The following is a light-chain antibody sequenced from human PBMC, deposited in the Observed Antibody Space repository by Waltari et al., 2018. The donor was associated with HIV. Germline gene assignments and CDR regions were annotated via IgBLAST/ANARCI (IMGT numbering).Light chain of an antibody. CDR1: SSNIGAGYA. V-gene: IGLV1-40*01. J-gene: IGLJ2*01. CDR2: GTI. Sequence: QSVLTQPPSVSGAPGQRVTISCTGSSSNIGAGYAVHWYQQLPGTAPKLLINGTINRPSGVPDRFSDSKSGTSASLAITGLQAEDEADYYCQSYDSSLSGSIFGGGTKLTVL. CDR3: QSYDSSLSGSI.